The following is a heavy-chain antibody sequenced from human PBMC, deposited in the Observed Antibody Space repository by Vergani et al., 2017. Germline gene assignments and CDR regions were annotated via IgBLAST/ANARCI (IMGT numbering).Heavy chain of an antibody. D-gene: IGHD6-13*01. J-gene: IGHJ4*02. CDR2: ISGSGGST. CDR1: GFTFSSYA. CDR3: AKDRSSPVAAAGFSVDY. Sequence: EVQLVESGGGLVQPGGSLRLSCAASGFTFSSYAMSWVRQAPGKGLEWVSAISGSGGSTYYADSVKGRFTISRDNSKNTLYLQMNSLRAEDTAVYYCAKDRSSPVAAAGFSVDYWGQGTLVTVSS. V-gene: IGHV3-23*04.